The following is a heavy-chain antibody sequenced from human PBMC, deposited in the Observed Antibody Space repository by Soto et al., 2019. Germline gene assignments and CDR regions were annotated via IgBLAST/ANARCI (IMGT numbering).Heavy chain of an antibody. CDR2: IYHSGST. V-gene: IGHV4-4*02. D-gene: IGHD6-19*01. Sequence: QVQLQESGPGLVKPSGTLSLTCAVSGGSISSSNWWSWVRQPPGKGLEWIGEIYHSGSTNYNPSLKSRVTKSVDKSKNQFSLKLSSVTAADTAVYYCARIERAIAVAGKTFDYWGQGTLVTVSS. CDR3: ARIERAIAVAGKTFDY. J-gene: IGHJ4*02. CDR1: GGSISSSNW.